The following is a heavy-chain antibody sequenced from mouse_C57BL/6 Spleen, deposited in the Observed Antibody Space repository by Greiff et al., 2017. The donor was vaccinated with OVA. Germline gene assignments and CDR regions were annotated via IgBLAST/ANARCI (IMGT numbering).Heavy chain of an antibody. CDR1: GFTFSNYW. CDR2: IRLKSDNYAT. V-gene: IGHV6-3*01. Sequence: EVKLMESGGGLVQPGGSMKLSCVASGFTFSNYWMNWVRQSPEKGLEWVAQIRLKSDNYATHYAESVKGRFTISRDDSKRSVYLQMNNLRAEDTGIYYCTKEAMDYWGQGTSVTVSA. CDR3: TKEAMDY. J-gene: IGHJ4*01.